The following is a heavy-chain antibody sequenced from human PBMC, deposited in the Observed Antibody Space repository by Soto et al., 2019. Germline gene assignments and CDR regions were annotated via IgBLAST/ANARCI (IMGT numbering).Heavy chain of an antibody. CDR1: GYAFTNYA. V-gene: IGHV1-3*01. D-gene: IGHD1-26*01. J-gene: IGHJ4*02. CDR3: ARGVGASYYFDY. CDR2: INAGNGNT. Sequence: GASVKVSCKASGYAFTNYATHWVRQAPGQRLEWMGWINAGNGNTKYSQKLQGRVTMTTDTSTSTAYMELRSLRSDDTAVYYCARGVGASYYFDYWGQGTLVTVSS.